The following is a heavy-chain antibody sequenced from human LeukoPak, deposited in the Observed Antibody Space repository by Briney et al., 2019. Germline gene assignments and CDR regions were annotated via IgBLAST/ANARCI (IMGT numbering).Heavy chain of an antibody. CDR2: INPNSGGT. D-gene: IGHD3-16*01. V-gene: IGHV1-2*02. CDR3: ARVLRRENWFDP. CDR1: GYTFTVYY. Sequence: ASVTVSCKASGYTFTVYYMHWVRQAPGQGLGWMGWINPNSGGTNYAQKFQGRVTMTRDTSISTAYMELSRLRSDDTAVYYCARVLRRENWFDPWGQGTLVTVSS. J-gene: IGHJ5*02.